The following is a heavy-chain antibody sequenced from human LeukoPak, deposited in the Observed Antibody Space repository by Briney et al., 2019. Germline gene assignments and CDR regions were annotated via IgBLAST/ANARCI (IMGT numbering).Heavy chain of an antibody. V-gene: IGHV3-23*01. J-gene: IGHJ4*02. CDR1: GFTFSGYA. CDR3: AKDRLLNCRGDCYIFDY. D-gene: IGHD2-21*02. CDR2: ISGSGGST. Sequence: GGSLRLSCAASGFTFSGYAMSWVRQAPGKGLEWVSAISGSGGSTYYADSVKGRFSISRDNSKNTLYLQVNGLRTEDTAVYYCAKDRLLNCRGDCYIFDYWGQGTVVTVSS.